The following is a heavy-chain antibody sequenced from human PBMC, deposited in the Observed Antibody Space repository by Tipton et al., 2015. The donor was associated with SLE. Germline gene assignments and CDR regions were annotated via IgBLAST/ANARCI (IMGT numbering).Heavy chain of an antibody. CDR1: GGSLSDYY. CDR3: ARGWRYCSSSSCYGTNCFDP. D-gene: IGHD2-2*01. Sequence: TLSLTCAVYGGSLSDYYWSWVRQPPGKGLEWIGQIDHSGTTNYNPSLKSRVTISVDTSKNQFSLNVSSVTAADTAVYYCARGWRYCSSSSCYGTNCFDPWGQGTLVTVSP. CDR2: IDHSGTT. V-gene: IGHV4-34*01. J-gene: IGHJ5*02.